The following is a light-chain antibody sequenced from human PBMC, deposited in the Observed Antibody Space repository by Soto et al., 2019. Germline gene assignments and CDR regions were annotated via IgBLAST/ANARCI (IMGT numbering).Light chain of an antibody. CDR3: QQYGSSPWT. Sequence: EIVLTQSPGTLSLSPGERATLSCRASQSVSNSYLAWYQQKPGQAPRLLIYGASGRATGIPDRFSGSGSRTDFTLLIPRLEPEDFAFYYCQQYGSSPWTFGQGTKVEIK. V-gene: IGKV3-20*01. CDR2: GAS. J-gene: IGKJ1*01. CDR1: QSVSNSY.